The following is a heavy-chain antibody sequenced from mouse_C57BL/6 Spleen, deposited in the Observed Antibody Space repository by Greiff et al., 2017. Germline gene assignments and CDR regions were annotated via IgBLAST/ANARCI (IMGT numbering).Heavy chain of an antibody. V-gene: IGHV1-63*01. CDR1: GYTFTNYW. Sequence: QVQLQQSGAELVRPGTSVKMSCKASGYTFTNYWIGWAKQRPGTGLEWIGDIYPGGGYTNYNEKFKGKATLTADKSSSTAYMQFSSLTSEYSAIYYCAREGNYYGSSPWYDDVWGTGTTVTVAS. CDR2: IYPGGGYT. CDR3: AREGNYYGSSPWYDDV. D-gene: IGHD1-1*01. J-gene: IGHJ1*03.